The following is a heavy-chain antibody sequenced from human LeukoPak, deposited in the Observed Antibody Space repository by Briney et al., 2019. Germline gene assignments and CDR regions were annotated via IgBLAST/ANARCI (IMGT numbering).Heavy chain of an antibody. J-gene: IGHJ4*02. Sequence: ASVKVSCKASGYTFTSFGISWVRQAPGQGLEWLGGINTYDGSTKYAQKLQDRVTMTTDTSTNTAYMELGSLSSDDAAVYYCARDIYYYDTTDPKIRSDYWGQGTLVTVSS. CDR3: ARDIYYYDTTDPKIRSDY. D-gene: IGHD3-22*01. CDR2: INTYDGST. CDR1: GYTFTSFG. V-gene: IGHV1-18*01.